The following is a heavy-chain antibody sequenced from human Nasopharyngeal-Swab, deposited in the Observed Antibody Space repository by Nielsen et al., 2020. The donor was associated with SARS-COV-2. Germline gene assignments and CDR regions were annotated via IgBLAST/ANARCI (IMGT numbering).Heavy chain of an antibody. CDR3: ARAAQLSLV. CDR1: GYTFTSYG. CDR2: ISAYNGNT. Sequence: ASVKVSCKASGYTFTSYGISWVRQAPGQGLEWMGWISAYNGNTNYAQKLQGRVTMTRNTSISTAYMELSSLRSEDTAVYYCARAAQLSLVWGQGTLVTVSS. J-gene: IGHJ4*02. D-gene: IGHD6-13*01. V-gene: IGHV1-18*01.